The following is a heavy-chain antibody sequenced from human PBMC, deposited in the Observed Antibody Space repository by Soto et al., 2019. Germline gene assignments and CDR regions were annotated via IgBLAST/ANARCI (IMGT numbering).Heavy chain of an antibody. J-gene: IGHJ5*02. Sequence: EVNLLESGGDLVQPGGSLTLSCGASGSTFDNHAMSWVRQAPGKGLEWVSAISGNAVATYYADSVKGRFTISRDNSNNMVYLQMNRLRAEDTGIYYCVKDAISMVRGTNNWFDPWGQGTLVTVSS. CDR2: ISGNAVAT. D-gene: IGHD3-10*01. V-gene: IGHV3-23*01. CDR1: GSTFDNHA. CDR3: VKDAISMVRGTNNWFDP.